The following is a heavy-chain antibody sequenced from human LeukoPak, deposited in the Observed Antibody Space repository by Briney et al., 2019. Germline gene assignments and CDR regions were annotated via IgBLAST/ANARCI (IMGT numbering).Heavy chain of an antibody. V-gene: IGHV3-21*01. J-gene: IGHJ3*02. CDR1: GFTFSSYS. D-gene: IGHD3-10*01. CDR3: ARDLSLVIYYYGSGSYYAFDI. Sequence: GGSLRLSCAASGFTFSSYSMNWVRQAPGKGLEWVSSISSSSSYIYYADSVKGRFTISRDNAENSLYLQMNSLRAEDTAVYYCARDLSLVIYYYGSGSYYAFDIWGQGTMVTVSS. CDR2: ISSSSSYI.